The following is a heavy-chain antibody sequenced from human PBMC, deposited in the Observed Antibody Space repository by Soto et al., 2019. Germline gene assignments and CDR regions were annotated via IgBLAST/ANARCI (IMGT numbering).Heavy chain of an antibody. Sequence: SVKVSCKASGGTFSSYAISWVRQAPGQGLEWMGGIIPIFGTANYAQKFQGRVTITADKSTSTAYMELSSLRSEDTAVYYCARFVDTAMVRVYWGQGTLVTVSS. CDR2: IIPIFGTA. V-gene: IGHV1-69*06. CDR1: GGTFSSYA. CDR3: ARFVDTAMVRVY. J-gene: IGHJ4*02. D-gene: IGHD5-18*01.